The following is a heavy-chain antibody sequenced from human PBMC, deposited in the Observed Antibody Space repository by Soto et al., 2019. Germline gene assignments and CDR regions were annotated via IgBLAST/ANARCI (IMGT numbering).Heavy chain of an antibody. CDR1: GFTFSSYA. Sequence: PGGSLRLSCAASGFTFSSYAMHWVRQAPGKGLEWVAVISYDGSNKYYADSVKGRFTISRDNSKNTLYLQMNSLRAEDTAVYYCARADSGSYYAFDIWGQGTMVTVSS. CDR3: ARADSGSYYAFDI. J-gene: IGHJ3*02. CDR2: ISYDGSNK. D-gene: IGHD1-26*01. V-gene: IGHV3-30-3*01.